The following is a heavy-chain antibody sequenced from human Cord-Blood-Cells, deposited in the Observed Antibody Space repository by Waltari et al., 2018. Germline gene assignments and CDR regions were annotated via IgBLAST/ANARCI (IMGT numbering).Heavy chain of an antibody. CDR2: INHSGST. CDR3: ARRTYYDFWSGYYSRAFDI. J-gene: IGHJ3*02. D-gene: IGHD3-3*01. V-gene: IGHV4-34*01. Sequence: QVQLQQWGAGLLKPSETLSLTCAVYGGSFSGYYWSWIRQPPGTGLEWIGEINHSGSTNYNPSLKSRVTISVDTSKNQFSLKLSSVTAADTAVYYCARRTYYDFWSGYYSRAFDIWGQGTMVTVSS. CDR1: GGSFSGYY.